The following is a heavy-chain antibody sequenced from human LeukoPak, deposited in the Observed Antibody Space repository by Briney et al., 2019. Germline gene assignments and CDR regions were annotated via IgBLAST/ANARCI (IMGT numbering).Heavy chain of an antibody. V-gene: IGHV3-33*01. D-gene: IGHD3-10*01. CDR1: GFTFSSYG. J-gene: IGHJ4*02. CDR2: IWYDGSNK. CDR3: ASFQWIPRGVDY. Sequence: GGSLRLSCAASGFTFSSYGMHWVRQAPGKGLEWVAVIWYDGSNKYYADSVKGRFTISRDNSKNTLYLQMNSLRAEDTAVYYCASFQWIPRGVDYWGQGTLVTVSS.